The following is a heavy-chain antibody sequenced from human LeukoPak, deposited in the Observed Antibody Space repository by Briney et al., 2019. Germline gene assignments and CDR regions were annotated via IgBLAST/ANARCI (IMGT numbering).Heavy chain of an antibody. D-gene: IGHD3-22*01. V-gene: IGHV5-51*01. Sequence: GESLKISCKGSGYSFTSYWIGWVRRMPGKGLEWMGIIYPGDSDTRYSPSFQGQVTISAGKSISTAYLQWSSLKASDTAMYYCARQLKGYYDSSGYYGYWGQGTLVTVSS. CDR3: ARQLKGYYDSSGYYGY. CDR2: IYPGDSDT. J-gene: IGHJ4*02. CDR1: GYSFTSYW.